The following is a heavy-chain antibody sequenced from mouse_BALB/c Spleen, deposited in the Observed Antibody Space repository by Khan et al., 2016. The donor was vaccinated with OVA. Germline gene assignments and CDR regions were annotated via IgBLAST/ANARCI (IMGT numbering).Heavy chain of an antibody. J-gene: IGHJ3*01. D-gene: IGHD1-1*01. CDR2: NISGDIYT. CDR1: GFTFSSYG. Sequence: EVQLLETGGDLVKPGGSLKLSCAASGFTFSSYGMSWVRQTPDKRLEWVAINISGDIYTYYPDSVKGRFTISRDNAKNTLYLQMSSLKSEDTAMYYCARQGYGEGFAYWGQGTLVTVSA. V-gene: IGHV5-6*01. CDR3: ARQGYGEGFAY.